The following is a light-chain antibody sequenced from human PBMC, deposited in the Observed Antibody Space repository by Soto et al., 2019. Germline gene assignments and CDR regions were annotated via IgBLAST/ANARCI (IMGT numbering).Light chain of an antibody. CDR3: QQYSLYPWT. CDR1: QSIGIS. CDR2: KAS. J-gene: IGKJ1*01. Sequence: DIQMTQSPSTLSASVGDRVTITCRASQSIGISLAWYQQKPGKAPNLLIYKASSLESGVPSRFSGSGSGAEFTLTSSSLQPDDCATYYCQQYSLYPWTFGQGNKV. V-gene: IGKV1-5*03.